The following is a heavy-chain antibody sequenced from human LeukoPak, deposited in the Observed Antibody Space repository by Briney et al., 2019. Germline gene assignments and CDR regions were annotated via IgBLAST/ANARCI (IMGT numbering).Heavy chain of an antibody. CDR2: ISHSERT. CDR3: AREVGGTRAIDY. V-gene: IGHV4-38-2*02. J-gene: IGHJ4*02. CDR1: GYSISSGYY. D-gene: IGHD1-26*01. Sequence: PSETLSLTCTVSGYSISSGYYWGWIRQPPGKGLEWIGSISHSERTHYFPSLKSRVTISLDTSKNQFSLRLSSVTAADTAVYYCAREVGGTRAIDYWGQGTLVSVSS.